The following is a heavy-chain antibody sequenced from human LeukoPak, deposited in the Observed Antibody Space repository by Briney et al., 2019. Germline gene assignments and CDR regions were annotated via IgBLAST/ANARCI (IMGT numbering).Heavy chain of an antibody. CDR3: ARAPITSPFYFDY. CDR2: INWSGKST. J-gene: IGHJ4*02. CDR1: GFVFDEHG. Sequence: GGSLRLSCTASGFVFDEHGMTWVRQAPGKGLEWVSGINWSGKSTSYGDPVRGRFTISRDNAKNSLSLQMDSLRAEDTALYYCARAPITSPFYFDYWGQGTLVTVSS. V-gene: IGHV3-20*04. D-gene: IGHD2-2*01.